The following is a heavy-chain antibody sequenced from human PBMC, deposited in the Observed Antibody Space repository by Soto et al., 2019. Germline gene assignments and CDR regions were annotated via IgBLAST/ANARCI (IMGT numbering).Heavy chain of an antibody. J-gene: IGHJ5*02. CDR3: ARGGGVVVPAASFDP. V-gene: IGHV4-59*01. CDR2: IYYSGST. Sequence: ETLSLTCTVSGGSISSYYWSWIRQPPGKGLEWIGYIYYSGSTNYNPSLKSRVTISVDTSKNQFSLKLSSVTAADTAVYYCARGGGVVVPAASFDPWGQGALVTVSS. D-gene: IGHD2-2*01. CDR1: GGSISSYY.